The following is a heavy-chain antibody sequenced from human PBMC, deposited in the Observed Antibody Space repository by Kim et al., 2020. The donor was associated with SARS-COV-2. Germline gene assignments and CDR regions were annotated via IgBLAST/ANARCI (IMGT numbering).Heavy chain of an antibody. CDR2: ISGSGGST. V-gene: IGHV3-23*01. Sequence: GGSLRLSCAASGFTFSSYAMSWVRQAPGKGLEWVSAISGSGGSTYYADSVKGRFTISRDNSKNTLYLQMNSLRAEDTAVYYCAKGNAIVVVISQGGAFDIWGQGTMVTVSS. CDR1: GFTFSSYA. J-gene: IGHJ3*02. D-gene: IGHD3-22*01. CDR3: AKGNAIVVVISQGGAFDI.